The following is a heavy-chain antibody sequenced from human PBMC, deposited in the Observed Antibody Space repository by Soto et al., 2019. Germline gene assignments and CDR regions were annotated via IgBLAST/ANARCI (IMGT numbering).Heavy chain of an antibody. Sequence: QVQLGQSGAEVKKPGSSVKVSCKASGYTFTGYYMHWLRQAPGQGLEWMGWLNPNSGGTNYAQKFQGRVTMTSGASIGTDYMELSRLSSDDRAVYYCARGGKFLLLYEWDIDFWGQGTLVTVS. J-gene: IGHJ4*02. CDR2: LNPNSGGT. V-gene: IGHV1-2*02. CDR1: GYTFTGYY. D-gene: IGHD2-2*02. CDR3: ARGGKFLLLYEWDIDF.